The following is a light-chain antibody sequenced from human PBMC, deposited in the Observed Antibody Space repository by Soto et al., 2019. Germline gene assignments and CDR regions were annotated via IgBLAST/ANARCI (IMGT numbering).Light chain of an antibody. CDR2: GAS. CDR3: QHYNNWPRT. Sequence: EIVMTQSPATLSVSPGERATLSCRASLSVSSNLAWYQQKPGQAPSLPIYGASTRATGIPARFSGSGSGTEFTLTISSLQSEDFAVYYCQHYNNWPRTFGQGTKVEIK. CDR1: LSVSSN. V-gene: IGKV3-15*01. J-gene: IGKJ1*01.